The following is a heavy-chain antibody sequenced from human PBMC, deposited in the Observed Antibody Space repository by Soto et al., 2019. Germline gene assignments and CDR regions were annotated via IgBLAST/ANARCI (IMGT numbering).Heavy chain of an antibody. V-gene: IGHV4-39*01. CDR3: VRRLVQMDRLGRYFAL. CDR2: IYYSGST. Sequence: SETLSLTCTVSGGSISSSSYYWGWIRQPPGKGLEWIGSIYYSGSTYYNPSLKSRVTISVDTSKNQFSLKLRSVTAADTAVYYCVRRLVQMDRLGRYFALWARGTLVTVS. D-gene: IGHD1-1*01. J-gene: IGHJ2*01. CDR1: GGSISSSSYY.